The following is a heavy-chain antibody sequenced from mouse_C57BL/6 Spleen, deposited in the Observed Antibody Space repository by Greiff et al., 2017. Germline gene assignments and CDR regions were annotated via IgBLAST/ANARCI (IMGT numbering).Heavy chain of an antibody. CDR3: ARVELRLPLAY. J-gene: IGHJ3*01. V-gene: IGHV1-50*01. CDR1: GYTFTSYW. Sequence: QVQLQQPGAELVKPGASVKLSCKASGYTFTSYWMQWVKQRPGQGLEWIGEIDPSDSYTNYNQKFKGKATLTVDTSSSTAYMQLSSLTSEDSAVYYCARVELRLPLAYWGQGTLVTVSA. CDR2: IDPSDSYT. D-gene: IGHD3-2*02.